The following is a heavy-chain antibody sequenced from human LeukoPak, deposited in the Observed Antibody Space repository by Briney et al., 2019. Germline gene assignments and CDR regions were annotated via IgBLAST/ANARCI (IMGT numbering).Heavy chain of an antibody. Sequence: ASVKVSCKVSGYTLTELSMHWVRQAPGKGLEWMGGFDPEDGETIYAQKFQGRVTMTEDTSTDTAYMELSSLRSEDTALYYCATGYYDSSGYYPKHWGQGTLVTVSS. J-gene: IGHJ1*01. CDR2: FDPEDGET. CDR3: ATGYYDSSGYYPKH. V-gene: IGHV1-24*01. CDR1: GYTLTELS. D-gene: IGHD3-22*01.